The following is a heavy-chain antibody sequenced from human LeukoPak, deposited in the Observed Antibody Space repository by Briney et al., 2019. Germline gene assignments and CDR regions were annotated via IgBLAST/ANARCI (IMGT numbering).Heavy chain of an antibody. CDR2: ISYDGSNK. CDR1: GFTFSSYA. D-gene: IGHD1-26*01. J-gene: IGHJ5*02. CDR3: ARIGSPRPATTP. V-gene: IGHV3-30-3*01. Sequence: GGFLRLSCAASGFTFSSYAMHWVRQAPGKGLEWVAVISYDGSNKYYADSVKGRFTISRDNSKNTLYLQMNSLRAEDTAVYYCARIGSPRPATTPWGQGTLVTVSS.